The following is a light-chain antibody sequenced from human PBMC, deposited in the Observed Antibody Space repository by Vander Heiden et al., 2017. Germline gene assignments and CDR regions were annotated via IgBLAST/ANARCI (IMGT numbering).Light chain of an antibody. J-gene: IGKJ5*01. CDR2: AAS. V-gene: IGKV1-27*01. Sequence: DIQMTQSPSSLSASVGDRVTITCRASQGISNYLAWYQQKPGKVPKLLIYAASTLQSGVPSRFSGSGSGTDFTLTISSLQPEDVATYYCQKYNSALGITFGPGTRLEIK. CDR1: QGISNY. CDR3: QKYNSALGIT.